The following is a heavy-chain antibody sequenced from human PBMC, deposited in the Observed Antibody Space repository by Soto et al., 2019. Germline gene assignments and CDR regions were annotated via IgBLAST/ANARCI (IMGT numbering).Heavy chain of an antibody. Sequence: GVSLRLSCAASGFTFSSYAMNWVRQAPGKGLEWVSAISGTGGSTYYADSVKGRFTISRDNSKNTLFLQMNSLSAEDTAVYHCEKVVGAISPAFFDYWGQGTLVTVSS. D-gene: IGHD1-26*01. V-gene: IGHV3-23*01. CDR3: EKVVGAISPAFFDY. CDR2: ISGTGGST. CDR1: GFTFSSYA. J-gene: IGHJ4*02.